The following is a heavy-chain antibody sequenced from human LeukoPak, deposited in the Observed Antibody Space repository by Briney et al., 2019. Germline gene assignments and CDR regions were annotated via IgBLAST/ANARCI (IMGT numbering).Heavy chain of an antibody. V-gene: IGHV4-59*06. D-gene: IGHD4-23*01. CDR3: AREGYGGNWFDP. J-gene: IGHJ5*02. CDR2: IYYSGST. Sequence: SETLSLTCTVSGGSISSYYWSWIRQHPGKGLEWIGYIYYSGSTYYNPSLKSRVTISVDTSKNQFSLKLSSVTAADTAVYYCAREGYGGNWFDPWGQGTLVTVSS. CDR1: GGSISSYY.